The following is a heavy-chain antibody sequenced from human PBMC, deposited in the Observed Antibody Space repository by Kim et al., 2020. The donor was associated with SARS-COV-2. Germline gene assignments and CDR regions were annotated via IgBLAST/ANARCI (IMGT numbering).Heavy chain of an antibody. CDR2: INHSGST. CDR1: GGSFSGYY. J-gene: IGHJ5*02. V-gene: IGHV4-34*01. Sequence: SETLSLTCAVYGGSFSGYYWSWIRQPPGKGLEWIGEINHSGSTNYNPSLKSRVTISVDTSKNQFSLKLSSVTAADTAVYYCARAGAYYDILTGYRSPLLDPWGQGTLVTVSS. CDR3: ARAGAYYDILTGYRSPLLDP. D-gene: IGHD3-9*01.